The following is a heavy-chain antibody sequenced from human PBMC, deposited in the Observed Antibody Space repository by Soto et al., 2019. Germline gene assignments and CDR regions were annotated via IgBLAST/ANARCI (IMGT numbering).Heavy chain of an antibody. CDR2: INGDGSST. CDR1: GFTFSSHW. J-gene: IGHJ5*01. Sequence: PGGSLRLSCAASGFTFSSHWMHWVRQAPGKGLVWVSRINGDGSSTSYADSVKGRFTIPRDNAKNMLYLQVNSLRADDTAVYYCAGSPGLSRISGTTLGAWGQGTLVTVSS. V-gene: IGHV3-74*01. D-gene: IGHD1-7*01. CDR3: AGSPGLSRISGTTLGA.